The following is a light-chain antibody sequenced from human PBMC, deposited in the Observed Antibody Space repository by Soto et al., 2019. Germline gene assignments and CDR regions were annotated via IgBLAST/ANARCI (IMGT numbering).Light chain of an antibody. Sequence: EIVMTQSPATLSVSPGERATLSCRASQSVSIDLAWYQQTPGQAPRLLIYGASSRATGIPARLSGSGSGTDFTLTISSLEPEDFAVYHCQQYGSSPLITFGQGTRLE. V-gene: IGKV3-20*01. J-gene: IGKJ5*01. CDR3: QQYGSSPLIT. CDR1: QSVSID. CDR2: GAS.